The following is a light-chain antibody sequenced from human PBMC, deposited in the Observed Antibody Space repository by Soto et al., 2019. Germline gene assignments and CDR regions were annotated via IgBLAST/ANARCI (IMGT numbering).Light chain of an antibody. J-gene: IGKJ5*01. CDR2: GAS. V-gene: IGKV1-39*01. Sequence: DIQMTQSPSSQSASVGDRVTITCRASQSIRTYLNWYQQKPGKAPKVLIYGASSLQSGVPSRFSGSGSATDFTLTISSLQPEDFATYYCQQLNSYPRTFGQGTRLEIK. CDR1: QSIRTY. CDR3: QQLNSYPRT.